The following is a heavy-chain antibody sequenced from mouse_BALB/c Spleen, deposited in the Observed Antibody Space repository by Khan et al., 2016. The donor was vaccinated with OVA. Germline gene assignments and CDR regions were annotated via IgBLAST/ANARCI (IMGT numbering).Heavy chain of an antibody. CDR2: IYFSGSI. V-gene: IGHV3-1*02. CDR1: GYSTTSGYA. CDR3: TRAGNYMDW. Sequence: VQLKESGPDLVKPSQSLSLTCTVTGYSTTSGYAWHWIRQFPGNKLEWMPYIYFSGSINYNPSLKSRISVTRDPSKHQFLLPLKSVASADTAAYYGTRAGNYMDWWGQGTSVTSYS. J-gene: IGHJ4*01. D-gene: IGHD1-3*01.